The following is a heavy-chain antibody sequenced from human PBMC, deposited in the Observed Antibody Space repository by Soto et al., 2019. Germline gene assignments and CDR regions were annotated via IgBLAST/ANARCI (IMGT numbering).Heavy chain of an antibody. CDR2: IYYLGST. Sequence: SENLSLTCTVSGASLSEYFWRWIRQSPGKGLEWIGYIYYLGSTDYNPSLKSRVTISVDTSKRQFSLRLTSVTAADTAVYYCARDGYDGSGSPYPAFWGPGTQVTVSS. D-gene: IGHD3-10*01. CDR1: GASLSEYF. J-gene: IGHJ4*02. CDR3: ARDGYDGSGSPYPAF. V-gene: IGHV4-59*01.